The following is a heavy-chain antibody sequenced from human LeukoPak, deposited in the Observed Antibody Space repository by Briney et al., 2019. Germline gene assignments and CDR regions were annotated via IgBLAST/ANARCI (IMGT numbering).Heavy chain of an antibody. CDR3: ARRLTQYDCFDP. D-gene: IGHD2-2*01. J-gene: IGHJ5*02. CDR2: TYYRSTWYN. V-gene: IGHV6-1*01. Sequence: SQTLSLTCAIFGDSVSSNSVTWNWVRQPPSRGLEWLGRTYYRSTWYNDYAVSVRGRITVNPDTSKNQFSLHLNSVTPEDTAVYYCARRLTQYDCFDPWGQGILVTVSS. CDR1: GDSVSSNSVT.